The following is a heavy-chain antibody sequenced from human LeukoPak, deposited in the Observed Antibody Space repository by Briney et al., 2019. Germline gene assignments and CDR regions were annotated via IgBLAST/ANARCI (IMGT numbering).Heavy chain of an antibody. V-gene: IGHV4-39*07. CDR3: AKTGSSIAARPPAY. CDR1: GGSFSSSPYY. D-gene: IGHD6-6*01. J-gene: IGHJ4*02. Sequence: SETLSLTCTVSGGSFSSSPYYWGWIRQPPGKGLEWIGSVYDSGSTFYNPSLKSRVTISIDTFKNQFSLMLTSVTAADTAVYYCAKTGSSIAARPPAYWGQGTLVIVSS. CDR2: VYDSGST.